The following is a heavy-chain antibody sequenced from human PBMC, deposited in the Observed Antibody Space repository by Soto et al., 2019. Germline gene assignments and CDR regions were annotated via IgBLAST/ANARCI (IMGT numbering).Heavy chain of an antibody. V-gene: IGHV4-30-2*01. D-gene: IGHD3-22*01. J-gene: IGHJ6*02. CDR3: AGSGNYPNSRMDV. CDR1: GGSISSGGYS. CDR2: IYHSGST. Sequence: QLQLQESGSGLVKPSQTLSLTCAVSGGSISSGGYSWSWIRQPPGKGLEWIGYIYHSGSTYYNPSLKSRVTISLHKAKYQFSLKLSSVTAADMAVYYCAGSGNYPNSRMDVWGQGTTVTVSS.